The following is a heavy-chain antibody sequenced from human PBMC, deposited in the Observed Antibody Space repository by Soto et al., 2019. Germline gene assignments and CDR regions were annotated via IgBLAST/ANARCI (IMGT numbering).Heavy chain of an antibody. J-gene: IGHJ4*02. Sequence: PGGSLRLSCAASGFTFSSYAMSWVRQAPGEGLEWVSAISGSGGSTYYADSVKGRFTFSRDNSKNTLYLQMNSLRAEDTAVYYCSKVGDIVLMVYAKNYYSDYWGQGTLVTVSS. D-gene: IGHD2-8*01. V-gene: IGHV3-23*01. CDR3: SKVGDIVLMVYAKNYYSDY. CDR2: ISGSGGST. CDR1: GFTFSSYA.